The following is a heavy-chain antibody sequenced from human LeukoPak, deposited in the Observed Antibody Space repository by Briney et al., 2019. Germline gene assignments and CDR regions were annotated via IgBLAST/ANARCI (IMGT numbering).Heavy chain of an antibody. CDR2: IYPGDSDT. CDR3: ARAAYYYDSSGYYSQFDY. D-gene: IGHD3-22*01. J-gene: IGHJ4*02. Sequence: GESLKISCKGSGYSFISYWIGWVRQMPGKGLEWMGIIYPGDSDTRYSPSFQGQVTISADKSISTAYLQWSSLKASDTAMYYCARAAYYYDSSGYYSQFDYWGQGTLVTVSS. CDR1: GYSFISYW. V-gene: IGHV5-51*01.